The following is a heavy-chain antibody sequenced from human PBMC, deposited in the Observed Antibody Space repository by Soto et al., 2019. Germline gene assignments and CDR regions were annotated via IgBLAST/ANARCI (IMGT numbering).Heavy chain of an antibody. D-gene: IGHD4-4*01. CDR2: ISSNGGST. V-gene: IGHV3-64*01. CDR3: ARQDTVTTHEGYYYMDV. Sequence: GGSLRLSCAASGFTFSSYAMHWVRQAPGKGLEYVSAISSNGGSTYYANSVKGRFTISRDNSKNTLYLQMGSLRAEDMAVYYCARQDTVTTHEGYYYMDVWGKGTMVTVSS. CDR1: GFTFSSYA. J-gene: IGHJ6*03.